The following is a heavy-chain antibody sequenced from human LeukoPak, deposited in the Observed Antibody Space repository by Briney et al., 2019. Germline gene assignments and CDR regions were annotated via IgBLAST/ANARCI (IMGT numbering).Heavy chain of an antibody. CDR1: GYTFTSYG. Sequence: ASVKVSCKASGYTFTSYGISWVRQAPGQGLEWMGWISAYNGNTNYAQKLQGRVTMTTDTSTSTAYMELRSLRSDDAAVYYCAREKRYYYDSSGYSVSFDIWGQGTMVTVSS. V-gene: IGHV1-18*01. J-gene: IGHJ3*02. CDR3: AREKRYYYDSSGYSVSFDI. D-gene: IGHD3-22*01. CDR2: ISAYNGNT.